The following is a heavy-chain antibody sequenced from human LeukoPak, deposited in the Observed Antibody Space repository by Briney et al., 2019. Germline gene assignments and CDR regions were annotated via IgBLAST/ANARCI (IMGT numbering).Heavy chain of an antibody. Sequence: GGSLRLSCAASGFTFSSYGMHWVRQAPGKGLEWVAFIRYDGSNKYYADSVKGRFTISRDNAKNSLYLQMNSLRAEDTAVYYCARDSGHVDTAMAYDYWGQGTLVTVSS. V-gene: IGHV3-30*02. D-gene: IGHD5-18*01. CDR1: GFTFSSYG. J-gene: IGHJ4*02. CDR3: ARDSGHVDTAMAYDY. CDR2: IRYDGSNK.